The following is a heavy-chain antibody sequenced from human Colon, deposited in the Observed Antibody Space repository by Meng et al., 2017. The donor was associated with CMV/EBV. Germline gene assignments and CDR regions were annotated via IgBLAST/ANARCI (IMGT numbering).Heavy chain of an antibody. CDR3: AREAARSFAS. CDR2: TYYRSEWYS. D-gene: IGHD6-6*01. J-gene: IGHJ4*02. CDR1: GDSVSTTRAA. V-gene: IGHV6-1*01. Sequence: CASFGDSVSTTRAAWNWIRQSPSRGLEWLGRTYYRSEWYSDYAVSVRGRININADTTKNLFSLVLTSVTSEDTAVYYCAREAARSFASWGQGTLVTVSS.